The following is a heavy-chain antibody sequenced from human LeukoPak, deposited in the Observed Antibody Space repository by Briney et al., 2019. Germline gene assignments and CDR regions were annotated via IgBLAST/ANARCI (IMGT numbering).Heavy chain of an antibody. V-gene: IGHV1-18*01. D-gene: IGHD4-11*01. J-gene: IGHJ4*02. Sequence: ASVKVSCKASGYAVTNYDMIWVRQAAGQGVEWMAWISAHNGNTNYAQKLQGRVTMTTDTSTSTVYVELRSLRSDDTAVYYCARAQTTLLLDYWGQGTLVTVSS. CDR3: ARAQTTLLLDY. CDR2: ISAHNGNT. CDR1: GYAVTNYD.